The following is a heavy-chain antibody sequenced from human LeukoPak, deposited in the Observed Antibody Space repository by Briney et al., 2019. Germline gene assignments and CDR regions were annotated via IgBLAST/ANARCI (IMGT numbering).Heavy chain of an antibody. CDR1: GGSISSFY. J-gene: IGHJ6*03. CDR3: ARVDSSHYYYYYMDV. Sequence: SETLSLTCSVSGGSISSFYCNWMRQPAGKGLEWIGRIYTSGTTTYNPSLKSRVTMSVDTSKNQFSLKLSSVTAADTAVYYCARVDSSHYYYYYMDVWGKGTTVTVSS. CDR2: IYTSGTT. V-gene: IGHV4-4*07. D-gene: IGHD6-6*01.